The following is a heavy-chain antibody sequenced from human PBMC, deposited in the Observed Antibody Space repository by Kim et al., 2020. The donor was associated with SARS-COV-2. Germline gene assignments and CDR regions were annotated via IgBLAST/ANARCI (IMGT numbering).Heavy chain of an antibody. V-gene: IGHV3-23*01. J-gene: IGHJ4*02. CDR3: AKVDYGEHEPLFDY. CDR2: ISGSGGST. D-gene: IGHD4-17*01. Sequence: GGSLRLSCAASGFTFSSYAMRWVRQAPGKGLEWVSAISGSGGSTYYADSVKGRFTISRDNSKNTLYLQMNSLRAEDTAVYYCAKVDYGEHEPLFDYWGQGTLVNVSS. CDR1: GFTFSSYA.